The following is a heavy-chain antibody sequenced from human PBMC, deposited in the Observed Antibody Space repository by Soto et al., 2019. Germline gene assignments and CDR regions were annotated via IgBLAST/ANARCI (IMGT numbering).Heavy chain of an antibody. Sequence: SVKVSCKASGGTFSSYAISWVRQAPGQGLEWMGGIIPIFGTANYAQKFQGRVTITADESTSTAYMELSSLRSEDTAVYYCARGSYGDYSINNWFDPWGQGTLVTVSS. V-gene: IGHV1-69*13. J-gene: IGHJ5*02. D-gene: IGHD4-17*01. CDR3: ARGSYGDYSINNWFDP. CDR1: GGTFSSYA. CDR2: IIPIFGTA.